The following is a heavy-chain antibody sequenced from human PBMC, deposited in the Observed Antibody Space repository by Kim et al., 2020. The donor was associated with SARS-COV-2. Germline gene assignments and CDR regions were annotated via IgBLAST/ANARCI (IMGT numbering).Heavy chain of an antibody. Sequence: GGSLRLSCAASGFTLSTYAMSWVRQAPGKGLEWVSTISGGVGSTHYADSVKGRFTISRDNSKNTVYLEMNNLRAEDTAIFYCAKLPEESDRRGFDHWGQGTLVTVSS. CDR3: AKLPEESDRRGFDH. CDR2: ISGGVGST. CDR1: GFTLSTYA. V-gene: IGHV3-23*01. D-gene: IGHD2-21*02. J-gene: IGHJ4*02.